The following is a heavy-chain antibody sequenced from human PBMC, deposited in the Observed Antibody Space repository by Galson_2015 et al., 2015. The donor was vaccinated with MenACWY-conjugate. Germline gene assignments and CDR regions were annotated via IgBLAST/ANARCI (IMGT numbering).Heavy chain of an antibody. J-gene: IGHJ4*02. CDR3: ARDPGSDAPIDH. D-gene: IGHD2-2*01. Sequence: SLRLSCAASGFSFSSYGIHWVRQAPGKGLEWVAVIWHDGTNKYYADSVKGRFTISRDNSQNTLYLQMNSLRAEDSAAYYCARDPGSDAPIDHWGQGTLVTVSS. CDR2: IWHDGTNK. CDR1: GFSFSSYG. V-gene: IGHV3-33*01.